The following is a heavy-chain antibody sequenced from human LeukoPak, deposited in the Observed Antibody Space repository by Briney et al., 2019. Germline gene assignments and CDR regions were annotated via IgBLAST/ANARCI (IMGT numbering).Heavy chain of an antibody. Sequence: GGSLRLSCAASGFTFSSYAMSWVRQAPGKGLEWVSAISGSSGSTYYADSVKGRFTISRDNSKNTLYLQMNSLRAEDTAVYYCAKLSSGSGWYSDYYYYGMDVWGQGTTVTVSS. CDR1: GFTFSSYA. V-gene: IGHV3-23*01. CDR2: ISGSSGST. J-gene: IGHJ6*02. CDR3: AKLSSGSGWYSDYYYYGMDV. D-gene: IGHD6-19*01.